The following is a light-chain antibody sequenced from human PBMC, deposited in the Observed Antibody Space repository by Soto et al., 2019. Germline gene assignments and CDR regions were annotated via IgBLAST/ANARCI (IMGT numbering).Light chain of an antibody. Sequence: ETVLTQSPATLSLSPGERATLSCRASHSVDIYLAWYQQKPGQAPRLLIYDASNRATGIPDRFTGSGSGTDFTLTISSPEPEDFAVYYCQQRKHWPPLTFGGGTKVEIK. J-gene: IGKJ4*01. V-gene: IGKV3-11*01. CDR2: DAS. CDR1: HSVDIY. CDR3: QQRKHWPPLT.